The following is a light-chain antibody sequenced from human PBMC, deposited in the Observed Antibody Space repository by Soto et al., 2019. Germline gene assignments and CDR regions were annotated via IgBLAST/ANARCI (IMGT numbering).Light chain of an antibody. CDR2: EVT. CDR3: SSYAASNNFYFV. CDR1: SSDVGGYNY. Sequence: QSVLTQPPSASGSPGQSVTISCTGTSSDVGGYNYVSWYQQYPGRAPKLMIYEVTKRPSGVPDRFSGSKSGNTASLTVSGLQADYDSDYYCSSYAASNNFYFVFGGGTK. V-gene: IGLV2-8*01. J-gene: IGLJ3*02.